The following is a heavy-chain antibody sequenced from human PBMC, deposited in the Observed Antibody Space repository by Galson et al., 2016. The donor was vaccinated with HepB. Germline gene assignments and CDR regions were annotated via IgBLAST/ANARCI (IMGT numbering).Heavy chain of an antibody. CDR3: TLYYYDTSGYYFFDN. Sequence: SVKVSCKVSGYTRTELSMHWVRQAPGKGLEWIGGFDPGDGETFYAQEFQGRVLMTEDSSTGTAYMELGSLRSEDTAVYYCTLYYYDTSGYYFFDNWGQGTLVTVSS. D-gene: IGHD3-22*01. CDR1: GYTRTELS. V-gene: IGHV1-24*01. CDR2: FDPGDGET. J-gene: IGHJ4*02.